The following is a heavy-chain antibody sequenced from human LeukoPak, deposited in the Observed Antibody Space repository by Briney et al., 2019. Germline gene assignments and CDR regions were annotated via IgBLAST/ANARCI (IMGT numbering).Heavy chain of an antibody. J-gene: IGHJ5*02. D-gene: IGHD2-2*01. CDR2: INPNSGGT. V-gene: IGHV1-2*02. CDR3: ARDRVVVPAAKRGWFDP. Sequence: GASVKVSCKASGYTFTGYYMHWVRQAPGQGLEWMGWINPNSGGTNYAQKFQGRVTMTRDTSISTVYMELSRLRSDDTAVYYCARDRVVVPAAKRGWFDPWGQGTLVTVSS. CDR1: GYTFTGYY.